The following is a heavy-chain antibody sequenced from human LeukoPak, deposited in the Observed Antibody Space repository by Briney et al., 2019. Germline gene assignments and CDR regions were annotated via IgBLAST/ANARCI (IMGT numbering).Heavy chain of an antibody. Sequence: SETLSLTCSVSGYSIRNGYRWGWIRQPPGKGLEWIGAIHRSGSTYYNPSLRSRVTISIDTSRNQFSLKLSSATAADTAVYYCARVNWINDYWGQGTLVTVSS. CDR2: IHRSGST. J-gene: IGHJ4*02. CDR3: ARVNWINDY. D-gene: IGHD1-20*01. CDR1: GYSIRNGYR. V-gene: IGHV4-38-2*02.